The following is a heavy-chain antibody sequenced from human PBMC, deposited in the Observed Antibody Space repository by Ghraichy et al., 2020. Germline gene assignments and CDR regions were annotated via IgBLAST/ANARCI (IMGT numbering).Heavy chain of an antibody. V-gene: IGHV3-30-3*01. CDR3: ARDGPQRWLGGDAFDI. Sequence: GGSLRLSCAASGFTFSSYAMHWVRQAPGKGLEWVAVISYDGSNKYYADSVKGRFTISRDNSKNTLYLQMNSLRAEDTAVYYCARDGPQRWLGGDAFDIWGQGTMVTVSS. D-gene: IGHD6-19*01. CDR2: ISYDGSNK. J-gene: IGHJ3*02. CDR1: GFTFSSYA.